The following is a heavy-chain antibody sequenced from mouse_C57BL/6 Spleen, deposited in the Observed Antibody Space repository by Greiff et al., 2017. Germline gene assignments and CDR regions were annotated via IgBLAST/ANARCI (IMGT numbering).Heavy chain of an antibody. CDR1: GFNIKDYY. CDR3: ARKDYYGSSPYYYAMDY. D-gene: IGHD1-1*01. V-gene: IGHV14-2*01. Sequence: EVKLVESGAELVKPGASVKLSCTASGFNIKDYYMHWVKQRTEQGLEWIGRIDPEDGETKYAPKFQGKATITADTSSNTAYMQLSSLTSEDTAVYYCARKDYYGSSPYYYAMDYWGQGTSVTVSS. CDR2: IDPEDGET. J-gene: IGHJ4*01.